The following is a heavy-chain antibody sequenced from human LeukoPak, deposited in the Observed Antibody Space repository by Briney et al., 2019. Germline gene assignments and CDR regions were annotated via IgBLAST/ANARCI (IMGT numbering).Heavy chain of an antibody. J-gene: IGHJ6*02. V-gene: IGHV1-2*02. CDR3: ARDSRGYTYDTYYYYSGMDV. Sequence: ASVKVSCKASGYTFTGYYMHWVRQAPGQGLEWMGWINPNSGGTNYAQKFQGRVTMTRDTSISTAYMELSRLRSDDTAVYYCARDSRGYTYDTYYYYSGMDVWGRGTTVTVSS. CDR1: GYTFTGYY. D-gene: IGHD5-18*01. CDR2: INPNSGGT.